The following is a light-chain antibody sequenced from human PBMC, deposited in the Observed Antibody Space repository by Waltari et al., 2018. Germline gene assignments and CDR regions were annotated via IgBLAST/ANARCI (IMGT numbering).Light chain of an antibody. V-gene: IGLV1-47*01. J-gene: IGLJ2*01. Sequence: QSVLTQPPSASGTPGQRVTISCSGSSSNIGSNYVYWYQQLPGTAPKPLIYRNSRRPSGVPDRFSGSKSGTSASLAISGLRSEDEADYYCAAWDDSLSGVVFGGGTKLTVL. CDR3: AAWDDSLSGVV. CDR1: SSNIGSNY. CDR2: RNS.